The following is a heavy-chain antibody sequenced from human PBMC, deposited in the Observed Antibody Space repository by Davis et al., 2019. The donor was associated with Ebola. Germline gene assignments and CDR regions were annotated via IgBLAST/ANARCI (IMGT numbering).Heavy chain of an antibody. Sequence: AASVKVSCKASGYTFTSYGISWVRQAPGQGLEWMGWISAYNGNTNYAQKLQGRVTMTTDTSTSTAYMELRSLRSDDTAVYYCARGREMATITGVFDYWGQGILVTVSS. CDR2: ISAYNGNT. J-gene: IGHJ4*02. V-gene: IGHV1-18*04. CDR3: ARGREMATITGVFDY. D-gene: IGHD5-24*01. CDR1: GYTFTSYG.